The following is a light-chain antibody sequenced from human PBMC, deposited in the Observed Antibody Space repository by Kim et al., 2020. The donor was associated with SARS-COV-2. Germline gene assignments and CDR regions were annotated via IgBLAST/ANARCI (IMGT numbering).Light chain of an antibody. Sequence: SPGERAPLSCRASQSVSSTYLAWYQQRPGQAPRLLIFGASSRATGIPDRFRGSGSGTDFTLTISRLEPEDFAVYYCQHYDTSRWTFGQGTKVDIK. CDR2: GAS. J-gene: IGKJ1*01. CDR1: QSVSSTY. V-gene: IGKV3-20*01. CDR3: QHYDTSRWT.